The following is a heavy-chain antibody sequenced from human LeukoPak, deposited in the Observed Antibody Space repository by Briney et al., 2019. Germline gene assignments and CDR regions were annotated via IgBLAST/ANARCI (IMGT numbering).Heavy chain of an antibody. CDR2: INPDGRDT. Sequence: PGGSLRLSCVVSGFTFNRCWMNWVRQAPGKGLEWVAHINPDGRDTYYVDSVKGRFTISRDNSNNTLFLQMNSLRVDDTAKYYCAKDRAGNSGPFDSWGQGTLVTVSS. V-gene: IGHV3-7*01. CDR1: GFTFNRCW. D-gene: IGHD5-12*01. J-gene: IGHJ4*02. CDR3: AKDRAGNSGPFDS.